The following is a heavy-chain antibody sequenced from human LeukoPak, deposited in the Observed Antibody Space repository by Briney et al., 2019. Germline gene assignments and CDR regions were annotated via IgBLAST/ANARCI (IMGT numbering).Heavy chain of an antibody. D-gene: IGHD3-22*01. J-gene: IGHJ6*02. V-gene: IGHV3-21*04. CDR2: ISSSGSYI. CDR1: GFTFSSYS. Sequence: GGSLRLSCAASGFTFSSYSMNWVRQAPGKGLEWVSSISSSGSYIYYADSVKGRFTISRDNSKNTLFLQMNSLRAEDTAVYYCAKRVVASSRRDGLDVWGQGTTVTVS. CDR3: AKRVVASSRRDGLDV.